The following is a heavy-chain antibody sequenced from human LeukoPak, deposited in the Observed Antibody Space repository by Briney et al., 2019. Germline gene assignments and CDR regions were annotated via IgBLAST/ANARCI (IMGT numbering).Heavy chain of an antibody. D-gene: IGHD6-19*01. CDR3: AKVDVEVAVAGTTDY. CDR1: GFTFSSYA. J-gene: IGHJ4*02. Sequence: PGGSLRLSCAASGFTFSSYAMSWVRQAPGKRLEWVSAISGSGGSTYYADSVKGRFTISRDNSKNTLYLQMNSLRAEDTAVYYCAKVDVEVAVAGTTDYWGQGTLVTVSS. CDR2: ISGSGGST. V-gene: IGHV3-23*01.